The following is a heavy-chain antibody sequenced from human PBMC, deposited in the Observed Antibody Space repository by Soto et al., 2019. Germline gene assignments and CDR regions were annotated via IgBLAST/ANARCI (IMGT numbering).Heavy chain of an antibody. J-gene: IGHJ6*02. CDR1: GGSISSSSYY. CDR3: ARLHGYCISSSCHGHYAMDV. Sequence: SETLSLTCTVSGGSISSSSYYWGWIRQPPGKGLEWIGSIYYSGSTYYNPSLKSRVTISEDTSKNQFSLKVTSVTAADTAVYYCARLHGYCISSSCHGHYAMDVWGQGTTVTVSS. D-gene: IGHD2-2*01. V-gene: IGHV4-39*01. CDR2: IYYSGST.